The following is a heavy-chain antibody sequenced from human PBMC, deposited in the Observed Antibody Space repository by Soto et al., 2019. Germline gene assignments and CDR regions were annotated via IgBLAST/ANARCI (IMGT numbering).Heavy chain of an antibody. CDR1: GGSISSYY. CDR2: IYHSGST. Sequence: SETLSLTCTVSGGSISSYYWSWIRQPPGKGLEWIGDIYHSGSTNYNPSLKSRVTISVDTSKNQFSLKLSSVTAADTAVYYCARVVTPRTFDYWGQGTLVTVSS. CDR3: ARVVTPRTFDY. J-gene: IGHJ4*02. V-gene: IGHV4-59*12. D-gene: IGHD1-1*01.